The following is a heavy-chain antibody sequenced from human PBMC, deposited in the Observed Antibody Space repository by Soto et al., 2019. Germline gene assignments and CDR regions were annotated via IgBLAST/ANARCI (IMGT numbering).Heavy chain of an antibody. CDR3: ARAKQWLPQVDY. V-gene: IGHV4-34*01. CDR1: GGSFSGYY. CDR2: INHSGST. J-gene: IGHJ4*02. Sequence: NPSETLSLTCAVYGGSFSGYYWSWIRQPPGKGLEWIGEINHSGSTNYNPSLKSRVTISVDTSKNQFSLKLSSVTAADTAVYYCARAKQWLPQVDYWGQGTLVTVSS. D-gene: IGHD6-19*01.